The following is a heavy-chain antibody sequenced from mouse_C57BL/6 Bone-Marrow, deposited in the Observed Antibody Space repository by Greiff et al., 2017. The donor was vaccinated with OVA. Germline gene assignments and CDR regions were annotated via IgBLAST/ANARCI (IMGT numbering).Heavy chain of an antibody. CDR2: ISSGSSTI. J-gene: IGHJ4*01. CDR1: GFTFSDYG. V-gene: IGHV5-17*01. CDR3: ARRLTVGYAMDY. Sequence: EVNVVESGGGLVKPGGSLKLSCAASGFTFSDYGMHWVRQAPEKGLEWVAYISSGSSTIYYADTVKGRFTISRDNAKNTLFLQMTSLRSEDTAMYYCARRLTVGYAMDYWGQGTSVTVSS. D-gene: IGHD1-1*01.